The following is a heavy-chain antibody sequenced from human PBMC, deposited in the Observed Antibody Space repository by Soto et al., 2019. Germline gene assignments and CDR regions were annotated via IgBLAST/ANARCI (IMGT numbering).Heavy chain of an antibody. CDR3: ARAQGGYCTNGVCYNGVGYFDY. CDR2: IYSGDST. V-gene: IGHV3-53*01. CDR1: GFTVSSNY. J-gene: IGHJ4*02. Sequence: EVQLVESGGGLIQPGGSLRLSCAASGFTVSSNYMSWVRQAPGKGLEWVSVIYSGDSTYYADSVKGRFTISRDNSKNTLYLQMNSLRAEDTAVYYCARAQGGYCTNGVCYNGVGYFDYWGQGTLVTVSS. D-gene: IGHD2-8*01.